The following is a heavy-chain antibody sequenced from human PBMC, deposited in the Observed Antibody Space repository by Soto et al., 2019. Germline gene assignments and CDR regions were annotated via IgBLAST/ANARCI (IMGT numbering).Heavy chain of an antibody. CDR1: VFSISSDSY. D-gene: IGHD2-2*01. Sequence: PSETLSLTCAFSVFSISSDSYWGWMRQSPGKGLEWIGTLSHSGRTSYNPSLKSRVTISADTTKNQFSLSLTSVTAADTAVYYCGHLKTDTEVPPAHPLFESWGQRTLVTGSS. J-gene: IGHJ4*02. CDR3: GHLKTDTEVPPAHPLFES. CDR2: LSHSGRT. V-gene: IGHV4-38-2*01.